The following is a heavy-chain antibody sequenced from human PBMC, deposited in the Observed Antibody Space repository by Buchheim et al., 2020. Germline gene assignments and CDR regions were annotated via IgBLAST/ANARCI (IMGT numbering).Heavy chain of an antibody. V-gene: IGHV4-39*01. CDR3: ASGTILWFRTIDF. CDR1: GDSIGSSSYY. J-gene: IGHJ4*02. CDR2: AYYTGTT. D-gene: IGHD3-10*01. Sequence: QLQLQESGPGLVKPSETLSLTCFVSGDSIGSSSYYWGWVRQSPGEGLEWTAIAYYTGTTFYNPSLKSRVTISIETSKSQLSLKMNSVTAADTAVYYCASGTILWFRTIDFWGQGAL.